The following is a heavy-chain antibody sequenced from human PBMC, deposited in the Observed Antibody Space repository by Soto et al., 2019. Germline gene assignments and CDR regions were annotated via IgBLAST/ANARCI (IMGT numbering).Heavy chain of an antibody. D-gene: IGHD2-8*02. V-gene: IGHV4-59*01. CDR1: GGSISSYY. J-gene: IGHJ6*03. CDR2: IYYSGST. Sequence: QVQLQESGPGLVKPSETLSLTCTVSGGSISSYYWSWIRQPPGKGLEWIGYIYYSGSTNYNPSLKSRVTISVDTSKNQFSLKLSSVTAADTAVYYCARVTGRLVYGYYYIDVWGKGTTVTVSS. CDR3: ARVTGRLVYGYYYIDV.